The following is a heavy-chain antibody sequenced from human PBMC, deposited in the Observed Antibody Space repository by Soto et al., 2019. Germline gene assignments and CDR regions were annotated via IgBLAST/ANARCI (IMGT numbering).Heavy chain of an antibody. Sequence: QVQLVQSGAEVQKPGSSVKVSCKASGGTFSSYAISWVRQAPGQGLEWMGGIIPIFGTANYAQKFQGRVTITADESTSTAYMELSSLRSEDTAVYYCARGRAYSGYGAYYYGMDVWGQGTTVTVSS. CDR2: IIPIFGTA. CDR1: GGTFSSYA. CDR3: ARGRAYSGYGAYYYGMDV. J-gene: IGHJ6*02. V-gene: IGHV1-69*01. D-gene: IGHD5-12*01.